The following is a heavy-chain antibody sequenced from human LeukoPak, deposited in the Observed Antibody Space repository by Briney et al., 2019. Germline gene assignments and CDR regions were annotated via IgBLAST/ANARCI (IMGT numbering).Heavy chain of an antibody. V-gene: IGHV4-30-4*01. Sequence: SQTLSLTCTVSGGSISSGDYYWSWIRQPPGKGLEWIGYIYYSGSTYYNPSLKSRVTISVDTSKNQFSLKLSSVTAADTAVYYCARAQVAVAATCWFDPWGQGTLVTVSS. J-gene: IGHJ5*02. D-gene: IGHD2-15*01. CDR3: ARAQVAVAATCWFDP. CDR1: GGSISSGDYY. CDR2: IYYSGST.